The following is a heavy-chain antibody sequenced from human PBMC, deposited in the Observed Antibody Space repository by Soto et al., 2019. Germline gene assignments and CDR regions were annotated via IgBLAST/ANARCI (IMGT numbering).Heavy chain of an antibody. Sequence: EVQLVETGGGWIQPGGSLRLSCAASGFTVSGNYMSWVRQAPGKGLEWVSVIYNGGGTYYADSVKGRFTISRDNAKNTLYLQMTRLRAEDTAVYYGASTRGSSYDYWGQGTVVTVSS. J-gene: IGHJ4*02. CDR3: ASTRGSSYDY. D-gene: IGHD6-6*01. V-gene: IGHV3-53*02. CDR2: IYNGGGT. CDR1: GFTVSGNY.